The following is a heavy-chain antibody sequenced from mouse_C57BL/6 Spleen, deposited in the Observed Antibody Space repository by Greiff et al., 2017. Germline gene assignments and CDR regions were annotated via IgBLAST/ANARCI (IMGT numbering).Heavy chain of an antibody. D-gene: IGHD2-5*01. CDR1: GYAFSSSW. CDR3: YSNPPCWYFDV. J-gene: IGHJ1*03. Sequence: VQLQQSGPELVKPGASVKISCKASGYAFSSSWMNWVKQRPGKGLEWIGRIYPGDGDTNSNGKVKGKATLTADKSSSTAYMQLSSLTSEDSAVYFCYSNPPCWYFDVWGTGTTVTVSS. V-gene: IGHV1-82*01. CDR2: IYPGDGDT.